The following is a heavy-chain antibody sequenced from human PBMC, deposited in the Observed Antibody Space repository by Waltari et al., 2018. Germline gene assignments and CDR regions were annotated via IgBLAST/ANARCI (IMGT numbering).Heavy chain of an antibody. V-gene: IGHV4-38-2*02. J-gene: IGHJ5*02. CDR1: GYSISSGYY. CDR2: IYHSGST. Sequence: QVQLQESGPGLVKPSETLSLTCTVSGYSISSGYYWGWIRQPPGKGLEWIGSIYHSGSTYYNPSLKSRVTISVDTSKNQFSLKLSSVTAADTAVYYCARGSTIFGAGFDPWGQGTLVTVSS. D-gene: IGHD3-3*01. CDR3: ARGSTIFGAGFDP.